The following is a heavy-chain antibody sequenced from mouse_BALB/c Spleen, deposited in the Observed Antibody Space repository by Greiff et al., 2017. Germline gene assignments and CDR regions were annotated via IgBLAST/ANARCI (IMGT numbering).Heavy chain of an antibody. CDR3: ARFALTGYYFDY. Sequence: EVQRVESGGGLVQPGGSRKLSCAASGFTFSSFGMHWVRQAPEKGLEWVAYISSGSSTIYYADTVKGRFTISRDNPKNTLFLQMTSLRSEDTAMYYCARFALTGYYFDYWGQGTTLTVSS. D-gene: IGHD4-1*01. CDR2: ISSGSSTI. J-gene: IGHJ2*01. V-gene: IGHV5-17*02. CDR1: GFTFSSFG.